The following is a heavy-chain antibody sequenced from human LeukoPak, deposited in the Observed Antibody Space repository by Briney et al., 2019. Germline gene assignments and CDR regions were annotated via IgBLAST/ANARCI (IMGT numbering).Heavy chain of an antibody. V-gene: IGHV4-39*01. CDR2: IYYSGST. CDR3: ARHGGTTGIDAFDI. Sequence: SETLSLTCTVSGGPISSSSYYWAWIPQPPGKVLEWIGSIYYSGSTFYNPSLKSRVTISVDTSKNQFSLKLSSVTAADTAVYYCARHGGTTGIDAFDIWGQGTMVTVSS. J-gene: IGHJ3*02. CDR1: GGPISSSSYY. D-gene: IGHD1-1*01.